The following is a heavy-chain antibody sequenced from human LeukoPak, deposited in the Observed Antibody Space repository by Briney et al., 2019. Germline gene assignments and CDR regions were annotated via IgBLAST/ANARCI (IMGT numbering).Heavy chain of an antibody. CDR1: RFTINNYG. V-gene: IGHV3-23*01. J-gene: IGHJ4*02. CDR3: AKGFRIQMDN. CDR2: ISGSGTNT. Sequence: GGSLRLSCAASRFTINNYGMSWARRARGKGLEWVSAISGSGTNTYYADSVKGRFTISRDNSKNTLYLQMNSLRAEDTAVYYCAKGFRIQMDNWGQGTLVTVSS. D-gene: IGHD1-1*01.